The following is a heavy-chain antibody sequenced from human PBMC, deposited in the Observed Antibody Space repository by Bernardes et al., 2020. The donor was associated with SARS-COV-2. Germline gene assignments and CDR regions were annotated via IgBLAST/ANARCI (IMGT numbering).Heavy chain of an antibody. CDR3: ARDTPGVGGWYSGAFDY. CDR2: IYYSGST. CDR1: GGSISSGGYY. D-gene: IGHD6-19*01. J-gene: IGHJ4*02. V-gene: IGHV4-31*03. Sequence: SETLSLTCTVSGGSISSGGYYWSWIRQHPGKGLEWIGYIYYSGSTYYNPSLMSRVTISVDTSKNQFSLKLSSVTAADTAVYYCARDTPGVGGWYSGAFDYWGQGTLVTVSS.